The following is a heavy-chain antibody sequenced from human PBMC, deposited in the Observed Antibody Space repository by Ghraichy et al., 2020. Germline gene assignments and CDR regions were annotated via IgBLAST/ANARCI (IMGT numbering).Heavy chain of an antibody. D-gene: IGHD3-3*01. Sequence: GGSLRLSCAASGFTFSSYAMHWVRQAPGKGLEWVAVISYDGSNKYYADSVKGRFTISRNNSKNTLYLQMNSLRAEDTAVYYCARDMNDFWSGYYTQTSNDYWGQGTLVTVSS. J-gene: IGHJ4*02. V-gene: IGHV3-30*04. CDR3: ARDMNDFWSGYYTQTSNDY. CDR1: GFTFSSYA. CDR2: ISYDGSNK.